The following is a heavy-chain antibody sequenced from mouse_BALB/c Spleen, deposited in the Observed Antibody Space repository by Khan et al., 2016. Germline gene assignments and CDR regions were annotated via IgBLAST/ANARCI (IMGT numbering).Heavy chain of an antibody. D-gene: IGHD2-1*01. CDR3: ARASYGNTWFAY. V-gene: IGHV3-2*02. CDR2: ISYSGST. J-gene: IGHJ3*01. CDR1: GYSITSDYA. Sequence: EVQLQESGPGLVKPSQSLSLTCTVTGYSITSDYAWNWIRQFPGNKLEWMGYISYSGSTSYNPSLKSRISITRDTSKNPFFLQLNSVTTEDTARYYCARASYGNTWFAYWGQGTLVTVSA.